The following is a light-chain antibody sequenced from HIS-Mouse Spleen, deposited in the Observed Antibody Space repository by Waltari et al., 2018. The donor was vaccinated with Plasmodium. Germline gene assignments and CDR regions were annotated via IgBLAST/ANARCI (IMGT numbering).Light chain of an antibody. CDR1: ALPKKY. CDR3: QAWDSSTWV. J-gene: IGLJ3*02. CDR2: QDS. Sequence: SYELTQPPSVSVSPGQTARITCSGDALPKKYACWYQQKPGQSPVLVIYQDSKRPSGIPERFSGSNSGNTATLTISGTQAMDEADYYCQAWDSSTWVFGGGTKLTVL. V-gene: IGLV3-1*01.